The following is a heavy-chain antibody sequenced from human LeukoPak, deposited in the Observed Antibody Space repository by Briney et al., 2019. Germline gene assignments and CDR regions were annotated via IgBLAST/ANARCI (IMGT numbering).Heavy chain of an antibody. J-gene: IGHJ4*02. Sequence: GGSLRLSCAASGFTFSDYYMSWIRQAPGKGLEWVSAISGSGGSTYYADSVKGRFTISRDNSKNTLYLQMNSLRAEDTAVYYCATRRITMVRGVISLFDYWGQGTLVTVSS. CDR3: ATRRITMVRGVISLFDY. D-gene: IGHD3-10*01. CDR2: ISGSGGST. V-gene: IGHV3-23*01. CDR1: GFTFSDYY.